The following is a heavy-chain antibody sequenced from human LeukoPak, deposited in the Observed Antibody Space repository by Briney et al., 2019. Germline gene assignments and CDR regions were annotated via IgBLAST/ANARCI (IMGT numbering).Heavy chain of an antibody. Sequence: PGGSLRLSCAASGFTFSSYAMHWVRQAPGKGLEWVAVISYDGSNKYYADSVKVRFTISRDNSKNTLYLQMNSLRAEDTAVYYCAGAIVVVPAASLDYWGQGTLVTVSS. CDR2: ISYDGSNK. CDR1: GFTFSSYA. V-gene: IGHV3-30-3*01. J-gene: IGHJ4*02. CDR3: AGAIVVVPAASLDY. D-gene: IGHD2-2*01.